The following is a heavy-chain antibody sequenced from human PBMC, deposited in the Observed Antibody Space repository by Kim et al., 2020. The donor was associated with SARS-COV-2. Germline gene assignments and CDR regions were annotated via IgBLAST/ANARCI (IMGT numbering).Heavy chain of an antibody. CDR1: GFTVSSSY. CDR2: IYRGGNT. CDR3: ARRITTGWYVDY. V-gene: IGHV3-66*02. Sequence: GGSLRLSCEASGFTVSSSYINWVRQAPGKGLEWVSIIYRGGNTYYADSVKGRFTISIDNSKNTLFLQMSRLRAEDTAVYYCARRITTGWYVDYWGQGTLVTVSS. J-gene: IGHJ4*02. D-gene: IGHD4-4*01.